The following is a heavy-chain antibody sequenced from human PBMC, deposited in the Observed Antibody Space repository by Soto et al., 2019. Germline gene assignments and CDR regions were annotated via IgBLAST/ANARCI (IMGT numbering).Heavy chain of an antibody. D-gene: IGHD3-22*01. CDR2: IYYSGST. V-gene: IGHV4-30-4*01. CDR3: AREKYDSSGRNWFDP. J-gene: IGHJ5*02. Sequence: SETLSLTCAVSGGSISSGDYYWSWIRQPPGKGLEWIGYIYYSGSTYYNPSLKSRVTISVDTSKNQFSLKLSSVTAADTAVYYCAREKYDSSGRNWFDPWGQGTLVTVSS. CDR1: GGSISSGDYY.